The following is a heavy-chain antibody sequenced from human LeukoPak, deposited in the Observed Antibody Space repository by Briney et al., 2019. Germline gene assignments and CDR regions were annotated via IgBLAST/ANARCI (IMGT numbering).Heavy chain of an antibody. Sequence: ASVKVSCKASGYTFTSYGISWVRQAPGQGLEWMGWISPYNGNTNYAQKLQGRVTMTTDTPTSRAHMELRSLRSDDTAVYYCARTLGRGVILYYYYGMDVWGQGTTVTVSS. CDR2: ISPYNGNT. CDR1: GYTFTSYG. CDR3: ARTLGRGVILYYYYGMDV. D-gene: IGHD3-10*01. J-gene: IGHJ6*02. V-gene: IGHV1-18*01.